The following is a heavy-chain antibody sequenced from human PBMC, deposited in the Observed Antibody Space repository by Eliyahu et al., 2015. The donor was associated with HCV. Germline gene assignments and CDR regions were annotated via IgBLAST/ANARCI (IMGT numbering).Heavy chain of an antibody. V-gene: IGHV3-30-3*01. CDR2: ISYDGTNK. CDR3: ARQSFRSDAWFFDL. J-gene: IGHJ2*01. CDR1: GFTFSXSA. Sequence: QVQLVESGGGVVQPGRSLRLSXAXSGFTFSXSAXXWVRQAPGKGLQWVSVISYDGTNKYYADSVKGRFTIPRDNSKNTLYLQMNSLRAEDTAVYYCARQSFRSDAWFFDLWGRGTLVSVSS.